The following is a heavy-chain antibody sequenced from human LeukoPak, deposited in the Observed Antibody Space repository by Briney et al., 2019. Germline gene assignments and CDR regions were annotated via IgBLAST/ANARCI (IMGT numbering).Heavy chain of an antibody. Sequence: PGRSLRLSCAASGFTFSSYAMHWVRQAPGKGLEWVAVISYDGSNKYYADSVKGRFTISRDNSKNTLYLQMNSLRAEDTAVYYCARDRGYDILTGYYNGLHYWGQGTLVTVSS. D-gene: IGHD3-9*01. CDR2: ISYDGSNK. V-gene: IGHV3-30*04. J-gene: IGHJ4*02. CDR3: ARDRGYDILTGYYNGLHY. CDR1: GFTFSSYA.